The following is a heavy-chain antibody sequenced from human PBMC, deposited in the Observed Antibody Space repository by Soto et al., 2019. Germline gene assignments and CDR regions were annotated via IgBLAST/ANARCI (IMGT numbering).Heavy chain of an antibody. CDR3: ANAVTTVDCGYDY. V-gene: IGHV3-30*18. CDR2: ISYDGSNK. D-gene: IGHD4-17*01. J-gene: IGHJ4*02. CDR1: GFTFSSYG. Sequence: QVQLVESGGGVVQPGRSLRLSCAASGFTFSSYGMHWVRQAPGKGLEWVAVISYDGSNKYYADYVKGRFTISRDNSKNTLYLQMHSLIAEDTAVYYCANAVTTVDCGYDYWGQGTLVTVSS.